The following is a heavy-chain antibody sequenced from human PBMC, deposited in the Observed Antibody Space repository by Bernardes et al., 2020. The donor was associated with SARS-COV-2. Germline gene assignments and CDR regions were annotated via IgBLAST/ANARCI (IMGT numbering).Heavy chain of an antibody. V-gene: IGHV3-48*01. D-gene: IGHD3-3*01. CDR1: GFTFGTYS. J-gene: IGHJ6*02. CDR2: INSRSDTI. Sequence: GGSLRLSCAASGFTFGTYSMNWVRQAPGQGLEWLSHINSRSDTIYNAESVKGRFTISRDNAQNSVYLQMNSLRAEDTAVYYCARDGAPTHNDFWSGYYGYYYYGMDVWGQGTTVTVSS. CDR3: ARDGAPTHNDFWSGYYGYYYYGMDV.